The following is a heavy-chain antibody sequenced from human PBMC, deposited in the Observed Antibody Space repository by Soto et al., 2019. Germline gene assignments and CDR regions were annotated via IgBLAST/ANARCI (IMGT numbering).Heavy chain of an antibody. V-gene: IGHV4-31*03. CDR3: AREGDGLRANLSFDY. CDR2: IYYSGST. J-gene: IGHJ4*02. Sequence: PSETPSLTCTVSGGSISRGDYYCSCIRHHPWKGLEWIVYIYYSGSTYYNPSLKSRVTISVDTSKNQFSLKLSSVTAADTAVYYCAREGDGLRANLSFDYWGQGTLVTVSS. CDR1: GGSISRGDYY. D-gene: IGHD1-26*01.